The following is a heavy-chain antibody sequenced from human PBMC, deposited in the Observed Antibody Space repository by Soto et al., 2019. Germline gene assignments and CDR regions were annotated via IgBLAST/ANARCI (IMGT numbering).Heavy chain of an antibody. V-gene: IGHV3-30*18. J-gene: IGHJ4*02. Sequence: VQLVESGGGVVQPGRSLRLSCAASGFTFSDYAMHWVRQAPGKGLEWVAVVSHDGRNTHYPDSVKGRFTISRDSSKNTVSLEMTSLRADDTAVYYCAKGGRQWLVTSDFNYWGQGALVTVSS. CDR1: GFTFSDYA. D-gene: IGHD6-19*01. CDR2: VSHDGRNT. CDR3: AKGGRQWLVTSDFNY.